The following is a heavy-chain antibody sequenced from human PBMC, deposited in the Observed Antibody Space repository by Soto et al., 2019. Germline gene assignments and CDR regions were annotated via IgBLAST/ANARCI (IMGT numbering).Heavy chain of an antibody. CDR3: ARDGRGTAMGFSAGDWFDP. CDR1: GYTFTSYG. CDR2: ISAYNGNT. D-gene: IGHD5-18*01. Sequence: QVQLVQAGAEVKKPGASVTVSCKASGYTFTSYGIIWVRQAPGQGLEWMGWISAYNGNTNYAQKLQGRVTMTTHTSTSTAYRELRSLRSDDTAVYYCARDGRGTAMGFSAGDWFDPWGQGTMVTVSS. V-gene: IGHV1-18*01. J-gene: IGHJ5*02.